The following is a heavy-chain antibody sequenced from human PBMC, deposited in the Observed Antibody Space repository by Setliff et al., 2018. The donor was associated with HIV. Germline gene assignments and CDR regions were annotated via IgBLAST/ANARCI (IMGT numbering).Heavy chain of an antibody. CDR1: GGSISSGSHY. V-gene: IGHV4-61*10. J-gene: IGHJ4*02. CDR2: INHSGDT. D-gene: IGHD2-21*02. Sequence: KPSETLSLTCTVSGGSISSGSHYWSWIRQPAGKGLEWIGEINHSGDTNYNPSLKSRVTISVDTSKNQFSLSLTSVTAADTAVYYCARGVPLLPPHYWGQGTLVTVSS. CDR3: ARGVPLLPPHY.